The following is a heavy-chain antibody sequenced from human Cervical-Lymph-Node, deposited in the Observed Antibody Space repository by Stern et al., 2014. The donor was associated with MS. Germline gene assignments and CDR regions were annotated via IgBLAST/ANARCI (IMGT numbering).Heavy chain of an antibody. CDR2: ISYDGSNK. CDR1: GFTFSSYG. J-gene: IGHJ6*02. D-gene: IGHD2-15*01. Sequence: QVQLVQSGGGVVQPGRSLRLSCAASGFTFSSYGMHWVRQAPGKGLEWVAVISYDGSNKYYADSVKGRLTISRDTSENTLYLKMNSLRAEDTAVYYCSRRLGYCSGGSCRHYYYGMDVWGQGTTVTVSS. V-gene: IGHV3-30*03. CDR3: SRRLGYCSGGSCRHYYYGMDV.